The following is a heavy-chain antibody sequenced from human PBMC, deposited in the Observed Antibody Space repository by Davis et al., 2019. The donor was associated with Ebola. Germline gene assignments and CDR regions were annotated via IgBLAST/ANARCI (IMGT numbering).Heavy chain of an antibody. Sequence: GESLKISCAASGFTFRSYDMHWVRQATGKGLEWVSAIGAAGDTYYPVSVKGRFTISRENDKNSLYLPMNSPRPEDTAVYYCARAGFGSTWFDCWGQGILVTVSS. CDR1: GFTFRSYD. CDR3: ARAGFGSTWFDC. D-gene: IGHD6-13*01. V-gene: IGHV3-13*01. J-gene: IGHJ5*01. CDR2: IGAAGDT.